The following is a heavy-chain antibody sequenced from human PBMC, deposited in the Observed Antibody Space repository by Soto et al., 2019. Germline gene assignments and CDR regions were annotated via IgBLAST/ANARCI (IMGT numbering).Heavy chain of an antibody. CDR3: ARSTIFGVVITHYYYYGMDV. J-gene: IGHJ6*02. CDR2: ISSSGSTI. CDR1: GFTFSSYE. D-gene: IGHD3-3*01. V-gene: IGHV3-48*03. Sequence: GSLRLSCAASGFTFSSYEMNWVRQAPGKGLEWVSYISSSGSTIYYADSVKGRFTISRDNAKNSLYPQMNSLRAEDTAVYYCARSTIFGVVITHYYYYGMDVWGQGTTVTVSS.